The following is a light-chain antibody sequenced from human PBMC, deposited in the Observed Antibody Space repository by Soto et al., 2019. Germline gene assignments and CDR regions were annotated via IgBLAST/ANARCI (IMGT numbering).Light chain of an antibody. V-gene: IGLV2-8*01. CDR1: SSDVGAYNY. CDR3: SSHAGSKRV. J-gene: IGLJ1*01. Sequence: QSALTQPPSASGSPGQSVTISCTGTSSDVGAYNYVSWYQQHPGKAPKLVIYEVSKRPSGVPDRFSGSKSGNTASLTVSGLQAEDEADYYCSSHAGSKRVFGTGTKPTVL. CDR2: EVS.